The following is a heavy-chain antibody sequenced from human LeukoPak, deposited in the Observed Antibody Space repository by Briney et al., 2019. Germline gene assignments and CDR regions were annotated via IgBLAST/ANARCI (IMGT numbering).Heavy chain of an antibody. CDR2: ISGSGGST. V-gene: IGHV3-23*01. CDR1: GFTFSSYA. CDR3: AKDPHYGDFSGWFDP. J-gene: IGHJ5*02. Sequence: PGGSLRLSCAASGFTFSSYAMSWVRQAPGKGLEWVSAISGSGGSTYYADSVKGRFTISRDNSKNTLYLQMNSLRAEDTAVYYCAKDPHYGDFSGWFDPWGQGTLVTASS. D-gene: IGHD4-17*01.